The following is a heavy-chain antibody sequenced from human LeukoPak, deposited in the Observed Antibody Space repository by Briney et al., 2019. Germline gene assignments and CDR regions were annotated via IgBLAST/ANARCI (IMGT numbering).Heavy chain of an antibody. CDR3: AKDQGITIFGVVITLDY. D-gene: IGHD3-3*01. CDR1: GFTFSSYG. V-gene: IGHV3-33*06. J-gene: IGHJ4*02. Sequence: GRSLRLSCAASGFTFSSYGMHWVRQAPGKGLEWVAVIWYDGSNKYYADSVKGRFTISRDNSKNTLYLQMNSLRAEDTAVYYCAKDQGITIFGVVITLDYWGQGTLVTVSS. CDR2: IWYDGSNK.